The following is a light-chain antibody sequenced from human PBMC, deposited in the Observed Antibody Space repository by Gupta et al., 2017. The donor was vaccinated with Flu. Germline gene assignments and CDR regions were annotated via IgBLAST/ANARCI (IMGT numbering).Light chain of an antibody. CDR1: QSVSSN. J-gene: IGKJ4*01. V-gene: IGKV3-15*01. Sequence: PGERATLSCRASQSVSSNLAWYQQKPGQPPRLLIYGAFTRATGIPARFSGSGSGTEFTLTISSLQSEDFAVYYCQQYNNWPLTFGGGTNVEIK. CDR3: QQYNNWPLT. CDR2: GAF.